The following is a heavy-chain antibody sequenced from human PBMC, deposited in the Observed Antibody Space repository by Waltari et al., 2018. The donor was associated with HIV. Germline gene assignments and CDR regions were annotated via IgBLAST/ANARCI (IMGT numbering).Heavy chain of an antibody. CDR3: VRDRTSLTTGDFES. CDR1: GFNFNLFR. CDR2: ISRGSSYS. J-gene: IGHJ4*02. Sequence: LVKSGAGLVKAGESRTPPCPASGFNFNLFRLTWVRLAPGKGLEWVSSISRGSSYSYYSDAVKGRFTVSRDNAKNSLLLQLNTLTAEDTALYYCVRDRTSLTTGDFESWGQGAPVTVSS. V-gene: IGHV3-21*02. D-gene: IGHD1-1*01.